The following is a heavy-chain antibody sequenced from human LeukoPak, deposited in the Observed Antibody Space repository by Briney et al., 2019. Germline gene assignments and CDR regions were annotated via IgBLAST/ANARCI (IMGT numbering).Heavy chain of an antibody. J-gene: IGHJ4*02. V-gene: IGHV3-30*18. D-gene: IGHD3-10*01. CDR3: AKDVGWGSSEY. Sequence: GGSLRLSCAPSGFTFSRRGMHWVRQAPGKGLEWVAIISNDGSRKYYAHSVEGRFTISRDNSKNTLYLQMDSLRAEDTAVYYCAKDVGWGSSEYWGQGTLVTVSS. CDR1: GFTFSRRG. CDR2: ISNDGSRK.